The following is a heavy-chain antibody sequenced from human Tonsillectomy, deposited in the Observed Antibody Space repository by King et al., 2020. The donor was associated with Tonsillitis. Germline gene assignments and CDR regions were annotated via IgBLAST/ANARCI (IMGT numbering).Heavy chain of an antibody. CDR2: INHSGST. D-gene: IGHD3-22*01. Sequence: SWNRQPPGKGLEWIGEINHSGSTNYNPSLKSRVTISVDTSKNQFSLELSSVTAADTAVYYCARQVGGYPFDFCGRGTLVTV. V-gene: IGHV4-34*01. J-gene: IGHJ4*02. CDR3: ARQVGGYPFDF.